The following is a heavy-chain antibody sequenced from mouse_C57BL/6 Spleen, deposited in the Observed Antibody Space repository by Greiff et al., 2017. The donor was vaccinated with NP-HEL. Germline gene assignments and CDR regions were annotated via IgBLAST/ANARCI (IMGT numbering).Heavy chain of an antibody. V-gene: IGHV5-12*01. CDR2: ISNGGGST. Sequence: DVKLVESGGGLVQPGGSLKLSCAASGFTFSDYYMYWVRQTPEKRLEWVAYISNGGGSTYYPDTVKGRFTISRDNAKNTLYLQMSRLKSEDTAMYYCARDSGSSYVGYFDVWGTGTTVTVSS. CDR1: GFTFSDYY. D-gene: IGHD1-1*01. J-gene: IGHJ1*03. CDR3: ARDSGSSYVGYFDV.